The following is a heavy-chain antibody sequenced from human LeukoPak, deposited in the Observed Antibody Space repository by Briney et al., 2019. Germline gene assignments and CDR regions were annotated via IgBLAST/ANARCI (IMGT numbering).Heavy chain of an antibody. Sequence: SETLSLTCTVSGGSISSYYWSWIRQPAGKGLEWIGRIYTSGSTNYNPSLTSRVTMSVDTSKNQFSLNLSSVTAADTAVYYCAREVQGFWSGYGQFDYWGQGTLVTVSS. CDR3: AREVQGFWSGYGQFDY. V-gene: IGHV4-4*07. CDR1: GGSISSYY. J-gene: IGHJ4*02. D-gene: IGHD3-3*01. CDR2: IYTSGST.